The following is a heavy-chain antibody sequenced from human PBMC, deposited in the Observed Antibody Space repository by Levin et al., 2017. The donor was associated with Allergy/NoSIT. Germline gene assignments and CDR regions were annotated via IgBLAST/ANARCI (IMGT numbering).Heavy chain of an antibody. CDR1: GFTVSNNY. V-gene: IGHV3-53*01. CDR2: IYSGGST. J-gene: IGHJ4*02. D-gene: IGHD6-13*01. CDR3: ARDGAAARTGSWG. Sequence: GGSLRLSCAASGFTVSNNYMIWVRQAPGKGLEWVSLIYSGGSTYYADSVKGRFTISRDNSKNIVYLQMNSLRAEDTAVYYCARDGAAARTGSWGWGQGTLVTVSS.